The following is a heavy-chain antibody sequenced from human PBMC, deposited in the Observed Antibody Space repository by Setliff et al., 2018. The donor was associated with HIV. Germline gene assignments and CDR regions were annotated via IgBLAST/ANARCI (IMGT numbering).Heavy chain of an antibody. J-gene: IGHJ5*02. D-gene: IGHD3-10*01. Sequence: SETLSLTCDFSGSSITTTNFWAWIRLPPGKALEWVGRHYHDGTSFYNPSLKSRVTVSLATSKNQFSLKLQSVTAADTAVSSCASRAGNWGLNWFDPWGQGTQVTVSS. CDR2: HYHDGTS. CDR1: GSSITTTNF. V-gene: IGHV4-38-2*01. CDR3: ASRAGNWGLNWFDP.